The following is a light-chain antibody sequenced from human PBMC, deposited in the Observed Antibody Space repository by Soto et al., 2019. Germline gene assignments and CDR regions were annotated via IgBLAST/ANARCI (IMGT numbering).Light chain of an antibody. Sequence: DIQMTQSPSTLSASVGDRVTITCRASQSIGSWLAWYQQKPGKAPRLLTYKASNLEGGVPSRFSGSGSGTNFTLTISSLQADDFATYYCQQYNDFSALTFGGGTKVDIK. CDR3: QQYNDFSALT. J-gene: IGKJ4*01. CDR1: QSIGSW. V-gene: IGKV1-5*03. CDR2: KAS.